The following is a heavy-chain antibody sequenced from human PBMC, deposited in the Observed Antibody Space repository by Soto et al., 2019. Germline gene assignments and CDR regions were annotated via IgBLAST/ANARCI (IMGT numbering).Heavy chain of an antibody. D-gene: IGHD2-2*01. CDR3: AHEYCDSSRCYLHDY. CDR2: IHPKNGKT. J-gene: IGHJ4*02. CDR1: GYTFTNYG. V-gene: IGHV1-18*01. Sequence: QVQLVQSGAEVKEPGASVKVSCKASGYTFTNYGISWVRQAPGQVLEWMGGIHPKNGKTKDARKFQGRVTMTTDTSTSTAYMEFRSLRSDDTAVYYCAHEYCDSSRCYLHDYWGQGALVTVSS.